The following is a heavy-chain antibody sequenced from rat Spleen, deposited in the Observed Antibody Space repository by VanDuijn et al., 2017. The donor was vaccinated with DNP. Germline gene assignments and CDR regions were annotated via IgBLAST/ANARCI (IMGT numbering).Heavy chain of an antibody. J-gene: IGHJ2*01. Sequence: EVQLVESGGGLVQPGRSLKLSCAASGFTFSDYYMAWVRQAPTKGLEWVAYTNYDGGSTYNGDSVKGRFTISRDNAKSTLYLQMNSLRSEDTATYHCVRPHYYYGSYPQYWGQGVMVTVTS. CDR2: TNYDGGST. CDR3: VRPHYYYGSYPQY. D-gene: IGHD1-12*02. V-gene: IGHV5-22*01. CDR1: GFTFSDYY.